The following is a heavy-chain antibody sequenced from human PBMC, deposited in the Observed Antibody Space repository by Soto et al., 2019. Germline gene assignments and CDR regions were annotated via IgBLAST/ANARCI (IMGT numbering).Heavy chain of an antibody. Sequence: GGPLRVSCAAVGFIFSNYGRSWVRKAPGKGMEWVSAISGRGDSTYYADSVKGRFTISRDNSKNSLYLRMNSLRAEDTAVYFCAKTWGNYRIDYWGQGSLVTVSS. V-gene: IGHV3-23*01. CDR3: AKTWGNYRIDY. J-gene: IGHJ4*02. CDR2: ISGRGDST. D-gene: IGHD3-16*02. CDR1: GFIFSNYG.